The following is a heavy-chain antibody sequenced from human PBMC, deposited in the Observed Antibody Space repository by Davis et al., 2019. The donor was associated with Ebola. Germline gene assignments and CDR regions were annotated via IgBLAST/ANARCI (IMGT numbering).Heavy chain of an antibody. J-gene: IGHJ5*01. Sequence: GESLKISCAASGFTLRTYDMHWVRQATGIGLEWVSAIGAAGDTYYPVSVKGRFTISRENAMNSLYLQMNSLRAEDTAVYYCARAGFGSTWFDCWGQGILVTVSS. V-gene: IGHV3-13*01. D-gene: IGHD6-13*01. CDR2: IGAAGDT. CDR1: GFTLRTYD. CDR3: ARAGFGSTWFDC.